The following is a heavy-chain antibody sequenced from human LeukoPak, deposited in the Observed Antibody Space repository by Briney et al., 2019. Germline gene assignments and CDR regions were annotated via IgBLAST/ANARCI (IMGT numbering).Heavy chain of an antibody. CDR2: IYSGGNT. D-gene: IGHD4/OR15-4a*01. J-gene: IGHJ4*02. CDR1: GFTVSSNS. CDR3: ARRAGAYSYPYDY. V-gene: IGHV3-53*01. Sequence: WGSLRLSCTVSGFTVSSNSISWVRQAPGKGLEWVSFIYSGGNTHYSDSVKGRFTISRDNSKNTLYLQMNSLRADDTAVYYCARRAGAYSYPYDYWGQGTLVTVSS.